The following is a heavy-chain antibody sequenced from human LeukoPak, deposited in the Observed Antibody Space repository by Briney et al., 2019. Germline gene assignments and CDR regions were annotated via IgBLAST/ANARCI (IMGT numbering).Heavy chain of an antibody. J-gene: IGHJ6*03. CDR2: VCTSGST. CDR3: ARDVGFLEWSRGYYYYMDV. D-gene: IGHD3-3*01. CDR1: GGSISSGSYY. V-gene: IGHV4-61*02. Sequence: SETLSLTXTVSGGSISSGSYYWSWIRQPAGKGLEWIGRVCTSGSTNYNPSLKSRVTISVDTSKNQFSLKLSSVTAADTAVYYCARDVGFLEWSRGYYYYMDVWGKGTTVTVSS.